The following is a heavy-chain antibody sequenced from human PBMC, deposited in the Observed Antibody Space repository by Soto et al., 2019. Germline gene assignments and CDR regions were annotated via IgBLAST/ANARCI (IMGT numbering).Heavy chain of an antibody. CDR3: ASDSSGYRANFDY. CDR1: GGSFSGYY. J-gene: IGHJ4*02. V-gene: IGHV4-34*01. D-gene: IGHD3-22*01. Sequence: QVQLQQWGAGLLKPSETLSLTCAVYGGSFSGYYWSWIRQPPGKGLEWIGEINHSGSTNYNPSLKSRVTISVDTSKNLFSLKLSSVTAADTAVYYCASDSSGYRANFDYWGQGALVTVSS. CDR2: INHSGST.